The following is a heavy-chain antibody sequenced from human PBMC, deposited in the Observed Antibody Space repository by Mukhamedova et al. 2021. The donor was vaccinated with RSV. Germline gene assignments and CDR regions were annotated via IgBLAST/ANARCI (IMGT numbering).Heavy chain of an antibody. CDR3: ARDTAYSRSCCYFDY. J-gene: IGHJ4*02. V-gene: IGHV1-69*01. D-gene: IGHD6-13*01. Sequence: QWYQRRVTITADESTSTAYMELSSLRSEDTAVYYCARDTAYSRSCCYFDYWGQGTLVTVSS.